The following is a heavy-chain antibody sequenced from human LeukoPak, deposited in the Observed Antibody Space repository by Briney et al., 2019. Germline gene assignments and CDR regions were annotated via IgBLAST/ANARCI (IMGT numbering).Heavy chain of an antibody. CDR3: ARDPEGYSSGWYVDY. CDR2: IYYSGST. CDR1: GGSISSGGYY. D-gene: IGHD6-19*01. J-gene: IGHJ4*02. Sequence: SETLSLTCTVSGGSISSGGYYWSWIRQHPGKGLEWIGYIYYSGSTYYNPSLKSRVTISVDTSKNQFSLKLSSVTAADTAVYYCARDPEGYSSGWYVDYWGQGTLVTVSS. V-gene: IGHV4-31*03.